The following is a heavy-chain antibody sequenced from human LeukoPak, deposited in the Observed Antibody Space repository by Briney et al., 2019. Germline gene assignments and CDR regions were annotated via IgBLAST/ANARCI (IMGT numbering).Heavy chain of an antibody. J-gene: IGHJ4*02. CDR3: ARVRYDSGWYDY. CDR2: IRFDGSDT. CDR1: GFTFSSYG. V-gene: IGHV3-33*01. Sequence: GRSLRLSCAASGFTFSSYGMHWVRQAPGKGLEWLAVIRFDGSDTYYADSVKGRFTISRDNSKNTLYLQMNSLRAEDAAVYYCARVRYDSGWYDYWGQGALVTVSS. D-gene: IGHD6-19*01.